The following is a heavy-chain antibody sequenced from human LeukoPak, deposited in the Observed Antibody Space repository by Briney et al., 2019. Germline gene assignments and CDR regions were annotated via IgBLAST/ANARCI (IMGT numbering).Heavy chain of an antibody. J-gene: IGHJ4*02. CDR2: ISSSSSYI. Sequence: NPGGSLRLSCAASGFTFSSYSMNWVRQAPGKGLEWVSSISSSSSYIYYADSVKGRFTISRDNAKNSLSLQMNSLRAEDTAVYYCARDGIEYSSSSYFDYWGQGTLVTVSS. D-gene: IGHD6-6*01. CDR1: GFTFSSYS. V-gene: IGHV3-21*01. CDR3: ARDGIEYSSSSYFDY.